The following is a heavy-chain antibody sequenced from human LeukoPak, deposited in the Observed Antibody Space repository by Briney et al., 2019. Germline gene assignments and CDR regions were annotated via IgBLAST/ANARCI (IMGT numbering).Heavy chain of an antibody. CDR3: ARLRGYSYYFDP. V-gene: IGHV4-30-2*01. D-gene: IGHD3-10*01. J-gene: IGHJ4*02. CDR1: GGSISTGGYS. Sequence: SETLSLTCGVSGGSISTGGYSWSWIRQPPGKGLEWIGYIYHTGSTYFNPSLKSRITISVDRSKNQFSLKLSSVNAADTAVYFCARLRGYSYYFDPWGQGTLVTVSS. CDR2: IYHTGST.